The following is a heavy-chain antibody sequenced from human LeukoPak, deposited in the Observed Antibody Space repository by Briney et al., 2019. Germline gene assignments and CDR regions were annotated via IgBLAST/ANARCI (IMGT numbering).Heavy chain of an antibody. V-gene: IGHV5-51*01. Sequence: GESLKISCKGSGYSFTSYWIGWVRQMPGKGLEWMGIIYPGDSDTRYSPSFQGQVTISADKSISTAYLQWSSLKASDTAMYYCARQRQRYSSGWFFDYWGQRTLVTVSS. CDR1: GYSFTSYW. J-gene: IGHJ4*02. CDR3: ARQRQRYSSGWFFDY. D-gene: IGHD6-19*01. CDR2: IYPGDSDT.